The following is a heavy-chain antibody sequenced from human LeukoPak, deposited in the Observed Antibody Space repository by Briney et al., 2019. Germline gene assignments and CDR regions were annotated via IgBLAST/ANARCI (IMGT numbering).Heavy chain of an antibody. CDR1: GGSISSGSYC. CDR3: ARDRGYDFWSGLFDY. CDR2: IYTSGST. V-gene: IGHV4-61*02. D-gene: IGHD3-3*01. J-gene: IGHJ4*02. Sequence: SQTLSLTCTVSGGSISSGSYCWSWIRQPAGKGLEWIGRIYTSGSTNYNPSLKSRVTISVDTSKNQFSLKLSSVTAADTAVYYCARDRGYDFWSGLFDYWGQGTLVTVSS.